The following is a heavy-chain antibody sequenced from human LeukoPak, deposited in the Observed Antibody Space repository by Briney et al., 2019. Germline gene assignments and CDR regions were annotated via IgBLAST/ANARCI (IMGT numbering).Heavy chain of an antibody. J-gene: IGHJ4*02. V-gene: IGHV1-2*02. D-gene: IGHD6-19*01. CDR2: INPNSGGT. CDR3: ARASDGGSSGWYYFDY. CDR1: GYTFTGYY. Sequence: ASVKVSCKASGYTFTGYYMHWVRQAPGQGLEWMGWINPNSGGTNYAQKFQGRVTMTRDTSISTAYMELSRLRSDDTAVYYFARASDGGSSGWYYFDYWGQGTLVTVSS.